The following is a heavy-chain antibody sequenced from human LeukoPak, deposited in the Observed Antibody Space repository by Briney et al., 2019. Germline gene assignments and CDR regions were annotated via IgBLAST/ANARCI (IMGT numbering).Heavy chain of an antibody. Sequence: HPGESLRLSCAASGFTFSSYAMNWVRQAPGKGLGWVSAISGSGTTTYYADSVKGRFTISRDNSKNTLYLQMNSLRAEDTAVYYCAKGRSGSYSALDYWGQGTLVTVSS. CDR1: GFTFSSYA. V-gene: IGHV3-23*01. CDR3: AKGRSGSYSALDY. J-gene: IGHJ4*02. D-gene: IGHD3-10*01. CDR2: ISGSGTTT.